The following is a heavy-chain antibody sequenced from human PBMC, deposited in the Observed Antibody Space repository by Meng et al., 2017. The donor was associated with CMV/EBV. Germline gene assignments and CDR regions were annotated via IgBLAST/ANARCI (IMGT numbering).Heavy chain of an antibody. CDR3: ARYSGSYYSY. J-gene: IGHJ4*02. V-gene: IGHV4-39*01. Sequence: QLQLQESGPGLVKPSETLSLTCTVSGGSISSSSYYWGWIRQPPGKGLEWIGSIYHSGSTYYNPSLKSRVTISVDTSKNQFSLKLSSVTAADTAVYYCARYSGSYYSYWGQGTLVTVSS. CDR1: GGSISSSSYY. CDR2: IYHSGST. D-gene: IGHD1-26*01.